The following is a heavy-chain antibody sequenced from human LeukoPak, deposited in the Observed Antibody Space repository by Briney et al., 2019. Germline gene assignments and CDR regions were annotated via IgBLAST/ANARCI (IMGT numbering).Heavy chain of an antibody. Sequence: GGSLRLSCAASGFTFSSYGMHWVRQAPGKGLEWVAVIWYDGSNKYYADSVKGRFTISRDNPKNTLYLQMNSLRAEDTAVYYCARGATRSPFDYWGQGTLVTVSS. V-gene: IGHV3-33*01. CDR2: IWYDGSNK. D-gene: IGHD1-14*01. J-gene: IGHJ4*02. CDR3: ARGATRSPFDY. CDR1: GFTFSSYG.